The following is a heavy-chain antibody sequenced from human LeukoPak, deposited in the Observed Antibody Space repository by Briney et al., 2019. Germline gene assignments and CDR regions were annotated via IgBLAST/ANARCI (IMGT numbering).Heavy chain of an antibody. V-gene: IGHV4-59*08. J-gene: IGHJ4*02. CDR2: IYYSGST. D-gene: IGHD3-3*01. CDR3: ARLATYYDFWSGYFPRYYFDY. CDR1: GGSISSYY. Sequence: SETLSLTCTVSGGSISSYYWSWIRQPPGKGLEWIGSIYYSGSTYYNPSLKSRVTISVDTSKNQFSLKLSSVTAADTAVYYCARLATYYDFWSGYFPRYYFDYWGQGTLVTVSS.